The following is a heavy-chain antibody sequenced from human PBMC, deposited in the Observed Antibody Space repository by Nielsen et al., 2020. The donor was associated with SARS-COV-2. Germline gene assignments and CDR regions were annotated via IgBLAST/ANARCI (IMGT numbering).Heavy chain of an antibody. J-gene: IGHJ6*02. CDR3: ARGIVVVPAASRTYYYGMDV. CDR2: IIPILGIA. D-gene: IGHD2-2*01. CDR1: GHTLTELS. Sequence: SVKVSCKVSGHTLTELSMHWVRQAPGQGLEWMGRIIPILGIANYAQKLQGRVTMTTDTSTSTAYMELRSLRSDDTAVYYCARGIVVVPAASRTYYYGMDVWGQGTTVTVSS. V-gene: IGHV1-69*04.